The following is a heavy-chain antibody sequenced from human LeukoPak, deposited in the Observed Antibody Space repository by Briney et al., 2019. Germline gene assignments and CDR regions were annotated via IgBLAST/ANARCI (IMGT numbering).Heavy chain of an antibody. CDR2: IYYSGST. J-gene: IGHJ4*02. Sequence: SETLSLTCAVSGYSISSGYYWGWIRQPPGKGLEWIEYIYYSGSTNYNPSLKSRVTISVDTSKNQFSLKLSSVTAADTAVYYCARAKGGYDFWSGYPYFDYWGQGTLVTVSS. V-gene: IGHV4-61*01. CDR3: ARAKGGYDFWSGYPYFDY. D-gene: IGHD3-3*01. CDR1: GYSISSGYY.